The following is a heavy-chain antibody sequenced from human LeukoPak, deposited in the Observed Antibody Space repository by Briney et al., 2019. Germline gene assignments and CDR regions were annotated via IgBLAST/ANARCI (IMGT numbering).Heavy chain of an antibody. Sequence: PSETLSLTCIVSGGSISNNYWSWIRQPPGKGLEWIGYIYYTGTTNYNPSLKSRVTISVDTSKNQFSLKLSSVTAADTAVYYCARVKYSSGWYPDYWGQGTLVTVSS. J-gene: IGHJ4*02. CDR3: ARVKYSSGWYPDY. CDR1: GGSISNNY. V-gene: IGHV4-59*12. CDR2: IYYTGTT. D-gene: IGHD6-19*01.